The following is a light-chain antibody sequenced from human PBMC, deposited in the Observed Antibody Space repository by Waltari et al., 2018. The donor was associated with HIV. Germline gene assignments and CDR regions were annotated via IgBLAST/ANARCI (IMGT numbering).Light chain of an antibody. CDR2: EVS. V-gene: IGLV2-14*01. J-gene: IGLJ2*01. Sequence: QSALTQPASVSGSPGQSITISCTGTSGDIGGSYSFVSWYQQHPATFPKLIICEVSTRPSGVSKRFSGAKSANTASLTISGLQPEDEADYYCSSYTSSHIVIFGGGTKVTVL. CDR1: SGDIGGSYSF. CDR3: SSYTSSHIVI.